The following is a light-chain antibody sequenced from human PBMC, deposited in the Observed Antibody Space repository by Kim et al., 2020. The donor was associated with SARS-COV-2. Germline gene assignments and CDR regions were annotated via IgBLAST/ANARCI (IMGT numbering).Light chain of an antibody. J-gene: IGKJ4*01. CDR3: KQYYGAPLT. V-gene: IGKV4-1*01. CDR2: WAS. Sequence: ATIDCKSSQSLLSSSDNRNYLAWYLHKPGQPPKLLIYWASTRESGVPDRFSGSGSGTDFTLTISSLQAEDVAVYYCKQYYGAPLTFGGGTKVDIK. CDR1: QSLLSSSDNRNY.